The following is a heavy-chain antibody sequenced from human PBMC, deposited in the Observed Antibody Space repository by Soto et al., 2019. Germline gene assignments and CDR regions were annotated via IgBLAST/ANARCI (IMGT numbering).Heavy chain of an antibody. J-gene: IGHJ4*02. CDR2: ISYDGNNK. Sequence: QVQLVESEGGVVQPGRSLRLSCAASEFTFSSYGIHWVRQAPGKGLEWVAIISYDGNNKQYADSVKGRFTISRDNSKSSLHLQMNSLRVEDTAVYYCARDTYYHDSSGYYVFDYWGQGTLVTVSS. V-gene: IGHV3-30*03. D-gene: IGHD3-22*01. CDR3: ARDTYYHDSSGYYVFDY. CDR1: EFTFSSYG.